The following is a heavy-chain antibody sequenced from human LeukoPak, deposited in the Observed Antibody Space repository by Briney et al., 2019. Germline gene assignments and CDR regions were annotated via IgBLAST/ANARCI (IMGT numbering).Heavy chain of an antibody. Sequence: SETLSLTCSVSGGSISSGSYYWSWIRQPAGKGLEWIGRIYTSGSTNYNPSLKSRVTISVDTSKNQFSLKLSSVTAADTAVYYRARHDSSKYFDLWGRGALVIVSS. D-gene: IGHD4-11*01. J-gene: IGHJ2*01. CDR2: IYTSGST. CDR3: ARHDSSKYFDL. V-gene: IGHV4-61*02. CDR1: GGSISSGSYY.